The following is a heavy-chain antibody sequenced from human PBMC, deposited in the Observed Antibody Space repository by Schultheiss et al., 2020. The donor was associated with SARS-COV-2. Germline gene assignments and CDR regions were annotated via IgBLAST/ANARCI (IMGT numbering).Heavy chain of an antibody. V-gene: IGHV3-15*01. Sequence: GGSLRLSCAASGFTFSSYAMSWVRQAPGKGLEWVGRIKSKTDGGTTDYAAPVKGRFTISRDDSKNTLYLQMNSLKTEDTAVYYCTTFEWIQLWLGDYWGQGTLVTVSS. CDR3: TTFEWIQLWLGDY. CDR1: GFTFSSYA. J-gene: IGHJ4*02. D-gene: IGHD5-18*01. CDR2: IKSKTDGGTT.